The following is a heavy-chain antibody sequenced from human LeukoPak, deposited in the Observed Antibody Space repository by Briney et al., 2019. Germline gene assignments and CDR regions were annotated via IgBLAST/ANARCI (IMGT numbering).Heavy chain of an antibody. CDR1: GFTFSSYG. Sequence: GGSLRLSCAASGFTFSSYGIHWVRQAPGKGLEWVAVISYDGSNKYYADSVKGRFTISRDNSKNTLSLQMNSLRVEDTAVYYCAKDLYYGSGSKFDDWGQGTLVTVSS. D-gene: IGHD3-10*01. CDR3: AKDLYYGSGSKFDD. V-gene: IGHV3-30*18. CDR2: ISYDGSNK. J-gene: IGHJ4*02.